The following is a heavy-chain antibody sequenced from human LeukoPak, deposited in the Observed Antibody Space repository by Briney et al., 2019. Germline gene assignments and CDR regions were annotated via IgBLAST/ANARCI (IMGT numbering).Heavy chain of an antibody. V-gene: IGHV4-4*07. J-gene: IGHJ3*02. CDR3: ARLVVAASHDAFDI. Sequence: KTSETLSLTCTVSGGSISSYCWSWIRQPAGKGLEWIGRIYTSGSTNYNPSLKSRVTMSVDTSKNQFSLKLSSVTAADTAVYYCARLVVAASHDAFDIWGQGTMVTVSS. D-gene: IGHD2-15*01. CDR2: IYTSGST. CDR1: GGSISSYC.